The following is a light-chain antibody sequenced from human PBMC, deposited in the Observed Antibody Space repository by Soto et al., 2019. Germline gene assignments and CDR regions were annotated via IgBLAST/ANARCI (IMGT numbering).Light chain of an antibody. CDR1: STDVGGNNY. V-gene: IGLV2-14*01. J-gene: IGLJ1*01. Sequence: QSALAQPSSVSGSPGQSITISCTGTSTDVGGNNYVSWYQHHPLKGTKLIIYEVNARPSGVSDRFSGSKSGNRASLTISNLEAEDESDYYCGSYTSSDTPFVFGTGTKVNVL. CDR2: EVN. CDR3: GSYTSSDTPFV.